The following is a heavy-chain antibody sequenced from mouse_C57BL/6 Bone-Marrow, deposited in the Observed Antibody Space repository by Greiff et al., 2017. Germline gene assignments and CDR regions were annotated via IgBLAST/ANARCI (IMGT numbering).Heavy chain of an antibody. CDR2: ISNLAYSI. CDR3: ARHQLEAMDY. V-gene: IGHV5-15*01. J-gene: IGHJ4*01. Sequence: EVKLMESGGGLVQPGGSLKLSCAASGFTFSDYGMAWVRQAPRKGPEWVAFISNLAYSIYYADTVTGRFTISRENAKNTLYLEMSSLRSEDTAMYYCARHQLEAMDYWGQGTSVTVSS. CDR1: GFTFSDYG.